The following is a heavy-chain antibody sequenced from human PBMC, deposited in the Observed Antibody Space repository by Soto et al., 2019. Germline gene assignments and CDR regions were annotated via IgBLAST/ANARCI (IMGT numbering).Heavy chain of an antibody. CDR2: ISYDGSNK. V-gene: IGHV3-30-3*01. D-gene: IGHD6-6*01. CDR1: GFTFSSYA. CDR3: ARGRRIAARHPPGGFDP. Sequence: GGSLRLSCAASGFTFSSYAMHWVRQAPGKGLEWVAVISYDGSNKYYADSVKGRFTISRDNSKNTLYLQMNSLRAEDTAVYYCARGRRIAARHPPGGFDPWGQGTLVTVSS. J-gene: IGHJ5*02.